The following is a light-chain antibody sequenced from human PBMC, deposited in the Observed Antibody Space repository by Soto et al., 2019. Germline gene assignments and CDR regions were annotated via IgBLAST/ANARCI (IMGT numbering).Light chain of an antibody. CDR1: SSNIGTNY. V-gene: IGLV1-47*01. CDR2: RNN. Sequence: QSALTQLPSASGTPGQRVTISCSGGSSNIGTNYVYWYQHLPGTAPKLLIYRNNQRPSGVPDRFSGSKSGTTASLAISGLRSEDEADYYCASGDDSLSSPFYVFGAGTKVTVL. CDR3: ASGDDSLSSPFYV. J-gene: IGLJ1*01.